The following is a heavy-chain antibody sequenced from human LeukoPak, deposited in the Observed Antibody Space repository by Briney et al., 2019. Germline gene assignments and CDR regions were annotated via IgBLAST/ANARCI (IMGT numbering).Heavy chain of an antibody. CDR1: GFTFSSYS. D-gene: IGHD4-17*01. CDR3: AKDAYGDYFYNY. V-gene: IGHV3-23*01. J-gene: IGHJ4*02. CDR2: ISGSGGST. Sequence: PGGSLRLSCAASGFTFSSYSMNWVRQAPGKGLEWVSAISGSGGSTYYADSVKGRFTISRDNSKNTLYLQMNSLRAEDTAVYYCAKDAYGDYFYNYWGQGTLVTVSS.